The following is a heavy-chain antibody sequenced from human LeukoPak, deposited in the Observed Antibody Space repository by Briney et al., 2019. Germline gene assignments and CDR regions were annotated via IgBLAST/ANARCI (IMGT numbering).Heavy chain of an antibody. V-gene: IGHV1-69*05. CDR2: IIPIFGTA. D-gene: IGHD5-18*01. CDR1: GGTFSSYA. J-gene: IGHJ5*02. Sequence: SVKVSCKASGGTFSSYAISWVRQAPGQGLEWMGGIIPIFGTANYAQKFQGRVTITTDESTSTAYMELSSLRSEDTAVYYCARGPTAMAADYNWFDPWGQGTLVTVSS. CDR3: ARGPTAMAADYNWFDP.